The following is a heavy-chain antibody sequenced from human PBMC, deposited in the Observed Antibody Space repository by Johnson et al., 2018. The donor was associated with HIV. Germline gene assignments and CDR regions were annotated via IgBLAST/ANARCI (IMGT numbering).Heavy chain of an antibody. CDR3: ARDIFYTDTAFDI. V-gene: IGHV3-9*01. CDR2: ISWNSGNI. Sequence: VQLVESGGGLVQPGGSLRLSCAASGFSFDDYAMHWVRQAPGKGLEWVSGISWNSGNIGYADSVKGRFTISRDNAKNSLYLQMNSLRAEDTALYYCARDIFYTDTAFDIWGQGTMVTVSS. CDR1: GFSFDDYA. J-gene: IGHJ3*02.